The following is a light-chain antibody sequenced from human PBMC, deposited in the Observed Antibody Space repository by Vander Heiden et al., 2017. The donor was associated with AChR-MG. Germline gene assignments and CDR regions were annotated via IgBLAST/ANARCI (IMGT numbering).Light chain of an antibody. J-gene: IGKJ2*01. CDR3: QQSYRTPPDQGYT. CDR2: AAS. Sequence: DIQMTQSPSSLSASIGDRVTITCRANQSISNYLNWYQQKPGKAPKVLIYAASSLQSGVPSRFSGSGSGKDFTLTISSLQPEECATYYCQQSYRTPPDQGYTFGQGTKLEIK. V-gene: IGKV1-39*01. CDR1: QSISNY.